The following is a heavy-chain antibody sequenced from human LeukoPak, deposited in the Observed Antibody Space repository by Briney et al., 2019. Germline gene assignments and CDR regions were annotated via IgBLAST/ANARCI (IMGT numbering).Heavy chain of an antibody. V-gene: IGHV3-30*02. J-gene: IGHJ4*02. CDR3: AKAYGYYYGSGGDY. CDR1: GFTFSSYG. Sequence: GGSLRLSCAASGFTFSSYGMHWVRQAPGKGLEWVAFIRYDGSNKYYADSVKGRFAISRDNSKNMLYLQMNSLRAEDTAVYHCAKAYGYYYGSGGDYWGQGTLVTVSS. D-gene: IGHD3-10*01. CDR2: IRYDGSNK.